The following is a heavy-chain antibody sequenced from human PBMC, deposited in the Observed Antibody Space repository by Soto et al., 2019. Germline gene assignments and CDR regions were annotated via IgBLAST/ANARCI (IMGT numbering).Heavy chain of an antibody. V-gene: IGHV1-69*06. J-gene: IGHJ6*02. CDR2: FSPIFVTA. Sequence: QVQLVQSGVGLRKPGSSLKVSGKVSGGTFSSNAISGVRQAPGKGLEWRGGFSPIFVTANYAQKFQGRVTITADKSTSTAYMELSSLRSEDTAVYYCARVRHPSITGTTLEGEDYYYGMDVWGQGTTVTVSS. D-gene: IGHD1-20*01. CDR3: ARVRHPSITGTTLEGEDYYYGMDV. CDR1: GGTFSSNA.